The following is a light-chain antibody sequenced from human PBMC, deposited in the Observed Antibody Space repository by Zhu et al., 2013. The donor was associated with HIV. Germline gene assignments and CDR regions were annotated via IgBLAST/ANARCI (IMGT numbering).Light chain of an antibody. V-gene: IGKV3-20*01. CDR1: QSITNNF. CDR3: QQYGSSPLT. CDR2: HGT. J-gene: IGKJ4*01. Sequence: EIVLTQSPGTLSLSPGERATFSCRASQSITNNFVSWYQQRPGQAPRLLVYHGTNRAIGSPDRFTGSGSGTDFTLTITGLEPEDIAVYYCQQYGSSPLTFGGGTTVEIK.